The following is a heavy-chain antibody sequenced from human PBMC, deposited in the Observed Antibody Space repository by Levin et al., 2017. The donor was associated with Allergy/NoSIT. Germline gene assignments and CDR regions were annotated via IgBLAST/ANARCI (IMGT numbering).Heavy chain of an antibody. J-gene: IGHJ3*02. Sequence: PGGSLRLSCAASGFTFSSYAMHWVRQAPGKGLEWVAVISYDGSNKYYADSVKGRFTISRDNSKNTLYLQMNSLRAEDTAVYYCARVPLEYCGGDCWHAFDIWGQGTMVTVSS. CDR3: ARVPLEYCGGDCWHAFDI. CDR1: GFTFSSYA. CDR2: ISYDGSNK. V-gene: IGHV3-30-3*01. D-gene: IGHD2-21*02.